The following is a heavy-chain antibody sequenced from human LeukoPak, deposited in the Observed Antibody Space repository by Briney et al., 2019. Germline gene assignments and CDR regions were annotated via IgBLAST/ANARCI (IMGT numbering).Heavy chain of an antibody. CDR2: INPSGGST. V-gene: IGHV1-46*01. D-gene: IGHD4-23*01. J-gene: IGHJ6*02. CDR1: GYTFTSYY. CDR3: ARGDPTTVVTPPYYYYGMDV. Sequence: ASVTVSCKASGYTFTSYYMHWVRQAPGQGLEWMGIINPSGGSTSYAQKFQGRVTMTRDTSTSTVYMELSSLRSEDTAVYYCARGDPTTVVTPPYYYYGMDVWGQGTTVTVSS.